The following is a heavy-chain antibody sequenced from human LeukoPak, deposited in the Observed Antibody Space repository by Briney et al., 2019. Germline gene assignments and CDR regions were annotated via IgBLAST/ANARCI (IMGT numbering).Heavy chain of an antibody. CDR2: IIPIFGTA. V-gene: IGHV1-69*01. Sequence: SVKVSCKASGGTFSSYAISWVRQAPGQGLEWMGGIIPIFGTANYAQKFQGRVTITADESTSTAYMELSSLRSEDTAVYYCARDSIAAASYYYYGMDVWGQGTTVTVSS. CDR1: GGTFSSYA. D-gene: IGHD6-13*01. CDR3: ARDSIAAASYYYYGMDV. J-gene: IGHJ6*02.